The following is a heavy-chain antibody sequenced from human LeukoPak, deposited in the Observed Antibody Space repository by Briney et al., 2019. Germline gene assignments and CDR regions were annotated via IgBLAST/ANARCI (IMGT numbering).Heavy chain of an antibody. CDR3: ARDSKSPYYDFWSGYYTSNYYYYYMDV. D-gene: IGHD3-3*01. Sequence: ASVKVSCKASGYTFTSYGISWVRQAPGQGLEWMGWISAYNGNTNYAQKLQGRVTMTTDTSTSTAYMELRSLRSDDTAVYYCARDSKSPYYDFWSGYYTSNYYYYYMDVWGKETTVTVSS. CDR2: ISAYNGNT. V-gene: IGHV1-18*01. CDR1: GYTFTSYG. J-gene: IGHJ6*03.